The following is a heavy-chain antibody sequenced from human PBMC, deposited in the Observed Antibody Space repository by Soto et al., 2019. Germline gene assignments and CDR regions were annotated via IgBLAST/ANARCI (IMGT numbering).Heavy chain of an antibody. Sequence: QVQLVQSGAEVKNPGASVKVSCKASGYTFTRYGIGWARQAPGQGLEGMGWLKKYNGNTNYAQNGQGRVNLTTDTSTSTAYMELRSLRSNDTAIYYCAMVDVYVTPSPQDDWGQGTTVIVSS. V-gene: IGHV1-18*01. CDR1: GYTFTRYG. CDR3: AMVDVYVTPSPQDD. J-gene: IGHJ6*02. D-gene: IGHD3-16*01. CDR2: LKKYNGNT.